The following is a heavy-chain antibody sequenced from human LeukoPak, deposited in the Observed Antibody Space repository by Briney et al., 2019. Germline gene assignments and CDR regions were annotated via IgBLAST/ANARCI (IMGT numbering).Heavy chain of an antibody. Sequence: SVKVSCKASGGTFISYAISWVRQAPGQGLEWMGGIIPIFGTANYAQKFQGRVTITANKSTSTAYMELSSLRSEDTAVYYCASPRAGSYYYFDYWGREPWSPSPQ. D-gene: IGHD3-10*01. CDR2: IIPIFGTA. J-gene: IGHJ4*02. V-gene: IGHV1-69*06. CDR1: GGTFISYA. CDR3: ASPRAGSYYYFDY.